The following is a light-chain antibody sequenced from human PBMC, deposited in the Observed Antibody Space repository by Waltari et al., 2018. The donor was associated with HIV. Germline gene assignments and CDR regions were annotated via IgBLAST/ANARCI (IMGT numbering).Light chain of an antibody. CDR1: SSDVGTYNL. J-gene: IGLJ1*01. CDR3: SSYAGDSTGV. CDR2: EVT. Sequence: QSALTQPASVSGSPGQSITISCTGTSSDVGTYNLVSWYQQHPGKAPKLMIFEVTKRPSGVSNRFSGSKSGNTAYLTVSGLQAEDEADYYCSSYAGDSTGVFGTATKVTVL. V-gene: IGLV2-23*02.